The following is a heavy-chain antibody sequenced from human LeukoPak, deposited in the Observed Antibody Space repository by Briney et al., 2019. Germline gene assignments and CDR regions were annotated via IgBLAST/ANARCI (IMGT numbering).Heavy chain of an antibody. V-gene: IGHV4-59*01. CDR2: IYYSGST. CDR1: GGSISSYH. D-gene: IGHD3-16*01. CDR3: AREGSWGDYYYMDV. Sequence: PSETLSLTCTVSGGSISSYHWSWIRQPPGKGLEWIGYIYYSGSTNYNPFLKSRVTISVDTSKNQFSLKLSSVTAADTAVYYCAREGSWGDYYYMDVWGKGTTVTVSS. J-gene: IGHJ6*03.